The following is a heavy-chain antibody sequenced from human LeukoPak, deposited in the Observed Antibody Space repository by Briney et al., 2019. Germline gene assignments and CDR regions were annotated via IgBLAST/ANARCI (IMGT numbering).Heavy chain of an antibody. V-gene: IGHV3-7*04. CDR3: ARDRRCSSTICYYFDY. J-gene: IGHJ4*02. CDR1: VFTFSSYC. Sequence: GGALRLSCAASVFTFSSYCMTWVRQAPGKGLEWVANIKQDGSETYYVDSVTGRLTIARDNAKHSLYLQMNRLRAEDPAVYFCARDRRCSSTICYYFDYWGQGTLVTVSS. CDR2: IKQDGSET. D-gene: IGHD2-2*01.